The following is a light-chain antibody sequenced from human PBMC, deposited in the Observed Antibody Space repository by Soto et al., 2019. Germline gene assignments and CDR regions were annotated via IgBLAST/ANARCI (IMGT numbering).Light chain of an antibody. J-gene: IGKJ5*01. Sequence: EIVLTQSPATLSLSPGERATLSCRASPSVTNYLAWYQQKPGQPPRLLIYGAFNRAAGIPARFSGSGSGTDFTLTISSLEPEDSAVYYCQQRKIWPPVTFGQGTRLEIK. CDR3: QQRKIWPPVT. CDR1: PSVTNY. CDR2: GAF. V-gene: IGKV3-11*01.